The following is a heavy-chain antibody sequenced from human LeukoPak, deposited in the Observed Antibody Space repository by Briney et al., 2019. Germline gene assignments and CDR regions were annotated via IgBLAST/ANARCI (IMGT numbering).Heavy chain of an antibody. Sequence: GGSLRLSCAASGFTFSNAWMSWVRQAPGKGLEWVGRIKSKTDGGTTDYAAPVKGRFTISRDDSKNTLYLQMNSLKTEDTAVYYCTTYAVWLGELWSAYFDYWGQGTLVTVSS. J-gene: IGHJ4*02. D-gene: IGHD3-10*01. CDR2: IKSKTDGGTT. V-gene: IGHV3-15*01. CDR1: GFTFSNAW. CDR3: TTYAVWLGELWSAYFDY.